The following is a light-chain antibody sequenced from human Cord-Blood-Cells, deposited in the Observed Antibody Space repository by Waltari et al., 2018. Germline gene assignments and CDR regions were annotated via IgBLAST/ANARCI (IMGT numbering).Light chain of an antibody. CDR1: QDISNY. J-gene: IGKJ4*01. Sequence: DIQMTQSPSSLSASVGHRVTITCQASQDISNYLNWYQQKPGKAPTLLIYDASNLETGVPSRFSGSGSGTDFTFTISSLQPEDIATYYWQQYDNLPLTFGGGTKVEIK. V-gene: IGKV1-33*01. CDR3: QQYDNLPLT. CDR2: DAS.